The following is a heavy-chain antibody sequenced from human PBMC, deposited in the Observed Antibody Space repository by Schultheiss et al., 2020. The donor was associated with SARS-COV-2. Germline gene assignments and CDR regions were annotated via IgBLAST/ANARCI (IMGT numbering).Heavy chain of an antibody. CDR2: IYYSGST. CDR1: GDSISSSSYY. D-gene: IGHD3-10*01. Sequence: SETLSLTCSVSGDSISSSSYYWGWIRQPPGKGLEWIGYIYYSGSTYYNPSLKSRVTISVDTSKNQFSLNLSSVTDADTAVYYCARENTYYGPMDVWGQGTTVTVSS. V-gene: IGHV4-31*03. CDR3: ARENTYYGPMDV. J-gene: IGHJ6*02.